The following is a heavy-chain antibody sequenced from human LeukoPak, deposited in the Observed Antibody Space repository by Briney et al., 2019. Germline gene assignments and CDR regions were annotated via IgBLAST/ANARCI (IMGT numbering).Heavy chain of an antibody. Sequence: GGSLRLSCAASGFTFSSYSMNWVRQAPGKGLEWVSSISSSSSYIYYADSVKGRFTISRDNAKNSLYLQMNSLRAEDTAVYYCARELVVNQLLHWFDPWGQGTLVTVSS. CDR2: ISSSSSYI. J-gene: IGHJ5*02. V-gene: IGHV3-21*01. D-gene: IGHD2-2*01. CDR3: ARELVVNQLLHWFDP. CDR1: GFTFSSYS.